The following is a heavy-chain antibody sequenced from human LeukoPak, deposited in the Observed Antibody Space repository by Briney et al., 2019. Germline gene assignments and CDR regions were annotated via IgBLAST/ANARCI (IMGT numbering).Heavy chain of an antibody. J-gene: IGHJ5*02. V-gene: IGHV3-23*01. CDR3: AKDYSSAAATYNWFDP. Sequence: GGSLRLSCAASGFTFSSYAMSWVRQAPGKGLEWVSAISGSGGSTYYADSVKGRFTISRDNSKNTLYLQMNSLRAEDTAVYYCAKDYSSAAATYNWFDPWGQGTLVTVSS. CDR1: GFTFSSYA. D-gene: IGHD6-13*01. CDR2: ISGSGGST.